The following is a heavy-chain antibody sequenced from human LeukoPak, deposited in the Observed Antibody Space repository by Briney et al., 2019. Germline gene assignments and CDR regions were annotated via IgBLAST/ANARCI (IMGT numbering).Heavy chain of an antibody. CDR2: ISSNGGST. D-gene: IGHD2-2*01. V-gene: IGHV3-64D*09. J-gene: IGHJ4*02. CDR1: GFTFISYS. CDR3: VKGYCSSISCYGDY. Sequence: GGSLRLSCSASGFTFISYSMHWVRQAPGKGLEYVSAISSNGGSTYYADSVKGRFTITRDNSKNTVYLQMSSLRAEDTAVYYCVKGYCSSISCYGDYWGQGKLVTFSS.